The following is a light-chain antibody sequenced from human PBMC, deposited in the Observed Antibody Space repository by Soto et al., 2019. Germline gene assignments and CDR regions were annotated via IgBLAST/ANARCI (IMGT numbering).Light chain of an antibody. V-gene: IGKV3-20*01. Sequence: EIVLTQSPGTLSLSPGERATLSCRASQSINNRYLAWYQQKPGQAPRLLIYAASSRATGIPDRFSGSGSGTDFTLTISRLEPEDFXVXXXXXCGXXPGFTFGPGTKVDIK. J-gene: IGKJ3*01. CDR3: XXCGXXPGFT. CDR2: AAS. CDR1: QSINNRY.